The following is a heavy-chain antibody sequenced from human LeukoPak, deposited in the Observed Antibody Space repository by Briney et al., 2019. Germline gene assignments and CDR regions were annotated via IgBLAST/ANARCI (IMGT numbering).Heavy chain of an antibody. Sequence: GGSLRLSCAASGFTFSTYWMHWVRQAPGKGLVWVSRIKSDGSSIMYADSVKGRFTVSRDNAKNTLYLQMNSLRAEDTAVYYCARDRKNYDILTGYYRPDAFDIWGQGTMVTVSS. CDR3: ARDRKNYDILTGYYRPDAFDI. CDR2: IKSDGSSI. J-gene: IGHJ3*02. D-gene: IGHD3-9*01. V-gene: IGHV3-74*03. CDR1: GFTFSTYW.